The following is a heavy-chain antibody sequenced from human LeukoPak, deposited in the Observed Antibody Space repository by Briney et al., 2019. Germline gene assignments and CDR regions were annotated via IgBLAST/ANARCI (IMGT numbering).Heavy chain of an antibody. CDR1: GGSISSYY. J-gene: IGHJ4*02. D-gene: IGHD6-13*01. Sequence: PSETLSLTCTVSGGSISSYYWSWIRQPPGKGLEWIGYIYYSGSTNYNPSLKSRVTISVDTSKNQFSLKLSSVTAADTAVYYCARGHFGYSSSWLQPGFDYWGQGTLVTVSS. CDR2: IYYSGST. V-gene: IGHV4-59*01. CDR3: ARGHFGYSSSWLQPGFDY.